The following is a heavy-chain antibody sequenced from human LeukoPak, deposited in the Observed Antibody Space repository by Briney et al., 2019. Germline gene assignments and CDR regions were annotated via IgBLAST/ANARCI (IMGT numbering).Heavy chain of an antibody. CDR1: GYSFTSSW. D-gene: IGHD4-23*01. V-gene: IGHV5-51*01. J-gene: IGHJ4*02. Sequence: GGSLEISFEGSGYSFTSSWIGWVRPMPGKGLEWMGIIYPGDSDTRYSPSFQGQVTISADKSISTAHLQWSSLKASDTAMYYCARRGSGGSFDYWGQGTLVTVSS. CDR2: IYPGDSDT. CDR3: ARRGSGGSFDY.